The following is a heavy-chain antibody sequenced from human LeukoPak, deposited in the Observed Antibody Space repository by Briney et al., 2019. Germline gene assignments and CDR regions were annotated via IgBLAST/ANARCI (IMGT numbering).Heavy chain of an antibody. CDR2: ICFSGST. Sequence: SETLSLTCTVSGGFINSGGYYWSWIRHHPGKGLEWIVYICFSGSTYYNPSLKSRVTISVATSKTHFSLKLSSVTAADTAVYYCARSSVTMVRGVIYDAFDIWGQGTMVTVSS. CDR3: ARSSVTMVRGVIYDAFDI. V-gene: IGHV4-31*03. D-gene: IGHD3-10*01. J-gene: IGHJ3*02. CDR1: GGFINSGGYY.